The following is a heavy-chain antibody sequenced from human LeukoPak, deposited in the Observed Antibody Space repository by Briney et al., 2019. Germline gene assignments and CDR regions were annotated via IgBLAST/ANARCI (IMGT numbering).Heavy chain of an antibody. Sequence: GGSLRLSCAASGFTFSSYGMHWVRQALGKGLEWVAVISYDGSNKYYADSVKGRFTISRDNSKNTLYLQMNSLRAEDTAVYYCAKDQGYSSSWYDYWGQGTLVTVSS. J-gene: IGHJ4*02. CDR1: GFTFSSYG. CDR3: AKDQGYSSSWYDY. V-gene: IGHV3-30*18. D-gene: IGHD6-13*01. CDR2: ISYDGSNK.